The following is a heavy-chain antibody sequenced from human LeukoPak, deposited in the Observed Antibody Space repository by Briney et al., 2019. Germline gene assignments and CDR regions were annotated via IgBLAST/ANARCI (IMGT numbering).Heavy chain of an antibody. CDR2: VSYSGST. CDR3: ARSSSGTSSIDS. D-gene: IGHD1-26*01. V-gene: IGHV4-59*01. J-gene: IGHJ4*02. CDR1: EGSISSYY. Sequence: PSETLSLTCTVSEGSISSYYWSWIRQPPGKGLEWIGYVSYSGSTYYNPSLKSRVTISLDTSKNQFSLKLSSVTAADTAMFYCARSSSGTSSIDSWGQGTLVTVSS.